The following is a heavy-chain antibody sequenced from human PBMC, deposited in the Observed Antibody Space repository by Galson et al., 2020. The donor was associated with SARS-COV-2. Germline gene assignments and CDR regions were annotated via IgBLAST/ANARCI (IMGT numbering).Heavy chain of an antibody. CDR1: GFTFSSYA. D-gene: IGHD2-21*02. CDR3: AREVTAPWDYFDY. Sequence: GESLKISCAASGFTFSSYAMHWVRQAPGKGLEWVAFISYDGSSKYYTDSVKGRFTISRDNSKNTLYLQMNSLRAEDTAVYYCAREVTAPWDYFDYWGQGTLVSVSS. CDR2: ISYDGSSK. V-gene: IGHV3-30-3*01. J-gene: IGHJ4*02.